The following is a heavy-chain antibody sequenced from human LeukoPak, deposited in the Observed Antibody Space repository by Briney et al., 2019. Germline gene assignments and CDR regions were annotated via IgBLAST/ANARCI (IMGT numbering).Heavy chain of an antibody. D-gene: IGHD3-10*01. V-gene: IGHV1-18*01. CDR3: ARDLVSLLYGSGIDY. CDR1: GYTFTNYG. CDR2: ISTYNAKT. J-gene: IGHJ4*02. Sequence: AAVKVSCKASGYTFTNYGISWVRQAPGQGHEWMGWISTYNAKTNSAQRFQGRFTMTADTSTDTAYMELRSLTSDDTAVFYCARDLVSLLYGSGIDYWGQGTQVTVSA.